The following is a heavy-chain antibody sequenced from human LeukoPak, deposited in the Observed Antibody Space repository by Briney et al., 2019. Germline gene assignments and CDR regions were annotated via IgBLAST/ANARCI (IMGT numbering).Heavy chain of an antibody. CDR1: GGSISSSSYY. J-gene: IGHJ3*02. CDR3: ARLIVGATTGNNAFDI. CDR2: IYYSGST. Sequence: SETLSLTCTVSGGSISSSSYYWGWIRQPPGKGLEWIGSIYYSGSTYYNPSLKSRVTISVDTSKNQFSLKLSSVTAADTAVYYCARLIVGATTGNNAFDIWRQGTMVTVSS. D-gene: IGHD1-26*01. V-gene: IGHV4-39*01.